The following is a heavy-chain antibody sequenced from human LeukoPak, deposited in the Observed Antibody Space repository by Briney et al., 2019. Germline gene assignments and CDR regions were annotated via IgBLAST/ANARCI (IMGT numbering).Heavy chain of an antibody. Sequence: GGSLRLSCAASGFTFSSYAIHWVRQAPGKGLEWVAVISYDGSNKYYADSVKGRFTISRDNSKNTLYLQLNSLRAEDTAVYYCARETGSAVGSTDFDYWGQGTLVTVSS. CDR3: ARETGSAVGSTDFDY. CDR1: GFTFSSYA. J-gene: IGHJ4*02. V-gene: IGHV3-30-3*01. D-gene: IGHD4-17*01. CDR2: ISYDGSNK.